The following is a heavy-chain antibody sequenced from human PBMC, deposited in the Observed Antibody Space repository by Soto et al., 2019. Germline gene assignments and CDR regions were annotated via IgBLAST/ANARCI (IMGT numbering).Heavy chain of an antibody. CDR3: ARGYCMSTSCSPYGMDV. D-gene: IGHD2-2*01. Sequence: QVQLVQSGAEVKKPGSSVKVSCKASGGTFSSYAISWVRQAPGQGLEWMGGIIPIFGTANYAQKFQGRVTITADESTSTAYMELSSLRSEDTAVYYCARGYCMSTSCSPYGMDVWGQGTTVTVSS. CDR1: GGTFSSYA. J-gene: IGHJ6*02. V-gene: IGHV1-69*12. CDR2: IIPIFGTA.